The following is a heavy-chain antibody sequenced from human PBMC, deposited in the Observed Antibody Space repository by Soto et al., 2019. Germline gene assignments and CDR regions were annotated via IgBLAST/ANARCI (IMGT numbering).Heavy chain of an antibody. CDR1: GVTFSDYG. CDR2: ISYDGSNE. V-gene: IGHV3-30*18. CDR3: AKDINLRVYAGFSYYYYGMDV. J-gene: IGHJ6*02. D-gene: IGHD2-8*01. Sequence: PGGSLRLSCAASGVTFSDYGMHWVRQAPGKGLEWVAVISYDGSNEYYADSVKGRFTISRDNAKDTLYLQMSSLRVEDTAVYYCAKDINLRVYAGFSYYYYGMDVWGQGTTVTVYS.